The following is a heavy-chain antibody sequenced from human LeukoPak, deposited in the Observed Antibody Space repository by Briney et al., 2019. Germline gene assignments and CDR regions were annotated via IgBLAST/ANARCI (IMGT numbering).Heavy chain of an antibody. J-gene: IGHJ3*02. Sequence: GGSLRLSCAASGFSFSSYAMGWVRQAPGKGLEWVSTISGSGGNTYYADSVKGRFTMSRDNSKNTLYLQMNSLRAEDTAVYYCARGHYYDSSGDAFDIWGQGTMVTVSS. V-gene: IGHV3-23*01. CDR3: ARGHYYDSSGDAFDI. D-gene: IGHD3-22*01. CDR1: GFSFSSYA. CDR2: ISGSGGNT.